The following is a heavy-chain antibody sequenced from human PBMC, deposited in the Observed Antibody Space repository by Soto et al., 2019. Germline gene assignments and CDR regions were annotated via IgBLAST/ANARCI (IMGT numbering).Heavy chain of an antibody. J-gene: IGHJ4*02. D-gene: IGHD3-22*01. CDR2: ISSSGGST. CDR3: AKGTNYYDSNGYFDY. CDR1: GFTFSTYA. V-gene: IGHV3-23*01. Sequence: GGSLRLSCTASGFTFSTYAMSWVRQAPGKGLEWVSTISSSGGSTYYAASVKGRFTISRDNSKNTLYLQMNTLRAEDTAVYYCAKGTNYYDSNGYFDYWGQGTLVTVS.